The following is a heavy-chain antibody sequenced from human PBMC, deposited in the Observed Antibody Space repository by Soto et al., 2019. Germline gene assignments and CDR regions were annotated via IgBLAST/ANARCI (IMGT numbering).Heavy chain of an antibody. D-gene: IGHD3-10*01. CDR1: GYSISSGYY. J-gene: IGHJ5*02. Sequence: SETLSLTCAVSGYSISSGYYWGWIRQPPGKGLEWIGSIYHSGSTYYNPSLKSRVTISVDMSKNQFSMKLSSVTAADTAVYYCARSTMVRGVIPWFDPWGQGTLVTVSS. CDR2: IYHSGST. V-gene: IGHV4-38-2*01. CDR3: ARSTMVRGVIPWFDP.